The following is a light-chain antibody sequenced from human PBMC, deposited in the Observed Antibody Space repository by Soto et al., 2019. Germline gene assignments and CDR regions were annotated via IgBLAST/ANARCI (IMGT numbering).Light chain of an antibody. Sequence: QSALTQPASVSGSAGQSITISCTGTSSDVGGYNYVSWYQQHPGKAPKLLIYDVSNRTSGVSNRCSGSKSGNTASLTISGLQAEDEADYYCSSYTRSSTQVFGGGTKLTV. CDR2: DVS. CDR3: SSYTRSSTQV. V-gene: IGLV2-14*01. CDR1: SSDVGGYNY. J-gene: IGLJ2*01.